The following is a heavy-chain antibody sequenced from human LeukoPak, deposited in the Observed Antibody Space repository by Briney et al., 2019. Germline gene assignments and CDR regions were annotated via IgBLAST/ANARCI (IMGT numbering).Heavy chain of an antibody. V-gene: IGHV3-15*01. J-gene: IGHJ3*02. D-gene: IGHD4-17*01. CDR3: TTDSSYGDYGSHAFDI. CDR1: GFTFSNAW. Sequence: GGSLRLSCVASGFTFSNAWMSWVRQAPGKGVEWVGRIKSKTGGGTTDYAAPVKGRFTISRDDTKNTLYLQINSLKTEDTAVYYCTTDSSYGDYGSHAFDIWGQGTMVTVSS. CDR2: IKSKTGGGTT.